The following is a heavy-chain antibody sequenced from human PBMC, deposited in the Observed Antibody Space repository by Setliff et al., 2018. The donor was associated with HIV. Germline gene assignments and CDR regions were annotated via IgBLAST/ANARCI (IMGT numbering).Heavy chain of an antibody. CDR2: MNPNSGDT. V-gene: IGHV1-2*02. Sequence: ASVKVSCKASGYTFTTYDINWVRQATGQGLEWMGWMNPNSGDTNYAQKFQGRVTMTRDTSISTAYMELSRLRSDDTAVYYCARVLHCGGDCYTDAFDIWGQGTMVTVSS. CDR1: GYTFTTYD. J-gene: IGHJ3*02. D-gene: IGHD2-21*01. CDR3: ARVLHCGGDCYTDAFDI.